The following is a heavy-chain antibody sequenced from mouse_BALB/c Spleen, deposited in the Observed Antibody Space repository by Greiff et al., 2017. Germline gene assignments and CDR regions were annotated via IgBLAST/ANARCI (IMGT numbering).Heavy chain of an antibody. D-gene: IGHD2-4*01. CDR3: ARDFPDYDGFAY. Sequence: EVKLVESGGGLVKPGGSLKLSCAASGFTFSSYAMSWVRQTPEKRLEWVASISSGGSTYYPDSVKGRFTISRDNARNILYLQMSSLRSEDTAMYYCARDFPDYDGFAYWGQGTLVTVSA. V-gene: IGHV5-6-5*01. CDR2: ISSGGST. J-gene: IGHJ3*01. CDR1: GFTFSSYA.